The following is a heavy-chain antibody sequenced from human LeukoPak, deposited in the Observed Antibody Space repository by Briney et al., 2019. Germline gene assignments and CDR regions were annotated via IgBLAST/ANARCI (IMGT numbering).Heavy chain of an antibody. CDR2: INTDGTVT. Sequence: GGALRLSCAAPGFTFSKTWMLWVRQAPGKGLESVSRINTDGTVTTYADSVKGRFTVSRDNADNTMFLQMNSVRDEDTAVYYCATKQWLAPPPDSWGQGTPVTVSS. D-gene: IGHD6-19*01. V-gene: IGHV3-74*01. J-gene: IGHJ4*02. CDR3: ATKQWLAPPPDS. CDR1: GFTFSKTW.